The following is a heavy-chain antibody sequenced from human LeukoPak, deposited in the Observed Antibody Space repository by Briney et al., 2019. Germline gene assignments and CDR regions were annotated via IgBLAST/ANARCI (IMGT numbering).Heavy chain of an antibody. V-gene: IGHV3-7*01. Sequence: PGGSLRLSCAASGVTFSSYWMSWVRQAPGKGLEWVANIKQDGSEKYYVDSVKGRFTISRDNAKNSLYLQMNSLRAEDTAVYYCASFLGSAFDIWGQGTMVTVSS. J-gene: IGHJ3*02. CDR2: IKQDGSEK. CDR3: ASFLGSAFDI. D-gene: IGHD1-26*01. CDR1: GVTFSSYW.